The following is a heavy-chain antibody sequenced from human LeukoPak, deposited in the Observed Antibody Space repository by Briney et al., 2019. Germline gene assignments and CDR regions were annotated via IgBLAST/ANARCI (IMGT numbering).Heavy chain of an antibody. CDR1: GFTFSSYS. CDR2: ISSSGSTI. V-gene: IGHV3-48*04. J-gene: IGHJ4*02. D-gene: IGHD2-8*02. Sequence: QPGGSLRLSCAASGFTFSSYSMNWVRQAPGKGLEWVSYISSSGSTIYYADSVKGRFTISRDNRKNSLYLQMNSLKTEDSALYYCANSRTGYLHWGQGTLVTVSS. CDR3: ANSRTGYLH.